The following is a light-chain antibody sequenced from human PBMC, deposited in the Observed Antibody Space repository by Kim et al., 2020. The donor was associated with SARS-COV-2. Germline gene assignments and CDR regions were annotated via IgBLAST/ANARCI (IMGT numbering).Light chain of an antibody. Sequence: PGERATLACRASQSVRSDLAWYQQKPGQAPRLLIYGASTRATGIPARFSGSGSGTEFTLTISSLQSEDFAVYYCQQYNSWPPYTFGQGTKVDIK. V-gene: IGKV3-15*01. CDR3: QQYNSWPPYT. CDR1: QSVRSD. CDR2: GAS. J-gene: IGKJ1*01.